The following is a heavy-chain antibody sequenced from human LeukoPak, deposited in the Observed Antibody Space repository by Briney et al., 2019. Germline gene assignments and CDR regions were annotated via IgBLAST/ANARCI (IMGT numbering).Heavy chain of an antibody. CDR3: ARDPRWLRFYYGMDV. Sequence: GGSLRLSCAASGFTFSSYAMHWVRQAPGKGLEWVAVISYDGSNKYYADSVKGRFTISRDNSKNTLYLQMNSLRAEDTAVYYCARDPRWLRFYYGMDVWGQGTTVTVSS. CDR2: ISYDGSNK. V-gene: IGHV3-30*04. J-gene: IGHJ6*02. D-gene: IGHD5-12*01. CDR1: GFTFSSYA.